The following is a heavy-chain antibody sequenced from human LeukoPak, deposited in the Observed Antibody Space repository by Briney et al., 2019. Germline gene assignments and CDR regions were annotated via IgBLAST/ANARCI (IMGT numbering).Heavy chain of an antibody. V-gene: IGHV3-7*01. CDR1: GFTFSSYG. CDR2: INEDGSSR. CDR3: ARDRGSRAGSDY. J-gene: IGHJ4*02. Sequence: GGSQRLSCAASGFTFSSYGMHWVRQAPGKGLEWVAFINEDGSSRYYVDSVKGRFTVSRDNAQNSLYLQMNNLRVDDTAVYYCARDRGSRAGSDYWGQGTRVTVSS. D-gene: IGHD3-10*01.